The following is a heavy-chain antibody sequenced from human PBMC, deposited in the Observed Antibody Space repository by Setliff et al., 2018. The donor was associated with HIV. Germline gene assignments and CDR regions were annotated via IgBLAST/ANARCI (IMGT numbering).Heavy chain of an antibody. CDR3: ARDPPGYGDSNDY. V-gene: IGHV4-61*01. Sequence: PSETLSLTCTVSGGSVGSGSYYWSWIRQSPGKGLEWIGYIYYSGITTYNPSLKSRVTISIDTSKNQFSLRLHSVTAADTAVYYCARDPPGYGDSNDYWGQ. J-gene: IGHJ4*02. CDR2: IYYSGIT. D-gene: IGHD4-17*01. CDR1: GGSVGSGSYY.